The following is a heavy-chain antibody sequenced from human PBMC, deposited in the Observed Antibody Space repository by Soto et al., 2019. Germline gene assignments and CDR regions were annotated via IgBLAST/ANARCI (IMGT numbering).Heavy chain of an antibody. Sequence: GGSLRLSCAASGFTFSDYYMSWIRQAPGKGLEWVSYISSSGSTIYYADSVKGRFTISRDNAKNSLYLQMNSLRAEDTAVYYCARDRDYYGSGSRRDAFDIWGQGTMVTVSS. CDR2: ISSSGSTI. CDR3: ARDRDYYGSGSRRDAFDI. CDR1: GFTFSDYY. V-gene: IGHV3-11*01. J-gene: IGHJ3*02. D-gene: IGHD3-10*01.